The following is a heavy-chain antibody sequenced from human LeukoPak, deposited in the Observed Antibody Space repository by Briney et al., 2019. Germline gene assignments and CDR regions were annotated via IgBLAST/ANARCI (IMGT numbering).Heavy chain of an antibody. D-gene: IGHD4-17*01. CDR3: ARAGGVYYDYGDYDGYGAFDY. V-gene: IGHV4-34*01. CDR1: GGSFSGYY. CDR2: INHSGST. Sequence: SETLSLTCAVYGGSFSGYYWSWIRQPPGKGLEWIGEINHSGSTNYNPSLKSRVTISVDTSKNQFSLKLSSVTAADTAVYYCARAGGVYYDYGDYDGYGAFDYWGQGTLVTVSS. J-gene: IGHJ4*02.